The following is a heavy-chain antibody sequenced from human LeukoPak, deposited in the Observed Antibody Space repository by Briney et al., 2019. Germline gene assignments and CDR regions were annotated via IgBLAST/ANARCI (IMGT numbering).Heavy chain of an antibody. CDR1: GFTFDDYA. CDR2: ISGDSSSA. V-gene: IGHV3-9*01. D-gene: IGHD5-18*01. Sequence: GGSLRLSCAASGFTFDDYAMHWVRQGPGKGLEWVSGISGDSSSATYADSVKGRFTISRDNAQNSLYLQMSSLRVEDTALYYCAKDRYNFGSRFEMWGQGTMVLVAS. CDR3: AKDRYNFGSRFEM. J-gene: IGHJ3*02.